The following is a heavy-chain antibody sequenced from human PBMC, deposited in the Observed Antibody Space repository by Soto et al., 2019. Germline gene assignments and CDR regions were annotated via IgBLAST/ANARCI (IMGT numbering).Heavy chain of an antibody. J-gene: IGHJ4*02. V-gene: IGHV1-18*04. CDR3: ARDIRGIAAAGTGFDY. CDR2: ISAYNGNT. Sequence: ASVKVSCKASGYTFTSYGISWVRQAPGQGLEWMGWISAYNGNTNYAQKLQGRVTMTTDTSTSTAYMELRSLRSDDTAVYYCARDIRGIAAAGTGFDYWGQGTQVTVSS. CDR1: GYTFTSYG. D-gene: IGHD6-13*01.